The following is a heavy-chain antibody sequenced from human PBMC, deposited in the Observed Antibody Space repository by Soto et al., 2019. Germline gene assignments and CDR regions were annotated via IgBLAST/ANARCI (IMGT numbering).Heavy chain of an antibody. Sequence: SDTLSLTCAVCGGSIISSVSYWFWIRKHPGEGLVWIGYIAYSGDTYYNPSLRSRVTISADTSENKFPPALKSVTAADTAVYFCARDFESSAIASWGQGTSVTVSS. V-gene: IGHV4-31*11. CDR1: GGSIISSVSY. CDR2: IAYSGDT. J-gene: IGHJ5*01. D-gene: IGHD3-16*01. CDR3: ARDFESSAIAS.